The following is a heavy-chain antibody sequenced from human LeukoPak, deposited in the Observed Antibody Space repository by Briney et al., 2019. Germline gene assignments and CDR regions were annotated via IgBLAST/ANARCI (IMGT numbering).Heavy chain of an antibody. V-gene: IGHV4-61*02. D-gene: IGHD3-3*01. J-gene: IGHJ6*03. CDR1: GGSISSGSYY. CDR3: ARLKWLGYYYMDV. Sequence: SETLSLTCTVSGGSISSGSYYWSWIRQPAGKGLEWIGRIYTSGSTNYNPSLKSRVTISVDTSKNQFSLKLSSVTAADTAVYYCARLKWLGYYYMDVWGKGTTVTVSS. CDR2: IYTSGST.